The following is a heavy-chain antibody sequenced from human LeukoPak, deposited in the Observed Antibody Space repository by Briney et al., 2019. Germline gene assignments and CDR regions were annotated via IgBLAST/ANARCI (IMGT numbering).Heavy chain of an antibody. Sequence: PSETLSLTCTVSGGSISSSSYYWGWIRQPPGKGLEWIGSIYYSGSTNYNPSLKSRVTISVDTSKNQFSLKLSSVTAADTAVYYCAISYGDTKGLRYWGQGTLVTVSS. CDR3: AISYGDTKGLRY. V-gene: IGHV4-39*07. CDR2: IYYSGST. J-gene: IGHJ4*02. D-gene: IGHD4-17*01. CDR1: GGSISSSSYY.